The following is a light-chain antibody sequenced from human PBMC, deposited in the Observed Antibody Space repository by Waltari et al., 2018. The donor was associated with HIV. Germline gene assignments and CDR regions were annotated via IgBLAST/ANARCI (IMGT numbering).Light chain of an antibody. CDR1: ASPKPY. CDR3: LSADRSGTYV. Sequence: SELTQPPSVSVSPGQTARITCSGDASPKPYTHWFQQKPGQAPVVVIHKNTESPSGIPERFSASRSGTTVTLTITGVQTDDEADYYCLSADRSGTYVFGPGTTVTVL. J-gene: IGLJ1*01. CDR2: KNT. V-gene: IGLV3-25*03.